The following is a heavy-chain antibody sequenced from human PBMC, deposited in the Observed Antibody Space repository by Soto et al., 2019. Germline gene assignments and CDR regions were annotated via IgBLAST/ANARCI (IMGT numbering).Heavy chain of an antibody. D-gene: IGHD3-9*01. CDR1: GFTFSSYA. J-gene: IGHJ5*02. CDR2: ISYDGSNK. CDR3: ARDEGSPREIVLRYFDWLPISWFDP. Sequence: PGGSLRLSCAASGFTFSSYAMHWVRQAPGKGLEWVAVISYDGSNKYYADSVKGRFTISRDNSKNTLYLQMNSLRAEDTAVYYCARDEGSPREIVLRYFDWLPISWFDPWGQGTLVTVSS. V-gene: IGHV3-30-3*01.